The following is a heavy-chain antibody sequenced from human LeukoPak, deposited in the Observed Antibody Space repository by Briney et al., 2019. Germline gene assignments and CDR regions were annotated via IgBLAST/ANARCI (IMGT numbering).Heavy chain of an antibody. CDR3: ASEPYYMDV. V-gene: IGHV3-21*01. D-gene: IGHD3-16*01. CDR1: GFTFDDYG. Sequence: GGSLRLSCAASGFTFDDYGMSWVRQAPGKGLEWVSSISTSSSYIYYADSVKGRFTISRDNAKNSLYLQMNSLRAEDTAMYYCASEPYYMDVWGKGTTVTVSS. CDR2: ISTSSSYI. J-gene: IGHJ6*03.